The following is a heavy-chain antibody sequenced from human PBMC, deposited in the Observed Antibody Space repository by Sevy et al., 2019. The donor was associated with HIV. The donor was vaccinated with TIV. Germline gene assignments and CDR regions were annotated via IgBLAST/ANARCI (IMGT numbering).Heavy chain of an antibody. CDR3: ARDMSFLRDIVVVVDATLDAFDI. CDR2: ISSSSSYI. D-gene: IGHD2-15*01. CDR1: GFTFSSYS. V-gene: IGHV3-21*01. Sequence: GGSLRLSCAASGFTFSSYSMNWVRQAPGKGLEWVSSISSSSSYIYYADSVKGRFTISRDNAKNSLYLQMNSLRAEDTAVYYCARDMSFLRDIVVVVDATLDAFDIWGQGTMVTVSS. J-gene: IGHJ3*02.